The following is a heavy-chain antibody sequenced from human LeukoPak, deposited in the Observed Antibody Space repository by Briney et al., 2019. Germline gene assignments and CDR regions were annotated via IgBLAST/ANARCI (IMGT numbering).Heavy chain of an antibody. J-gene: IGHJ4*02. CDR3: AKAAIAVAVHHDY. V-gene: IGHV3-23*01. Sequence: PGGSLRLSCAASGFTFSRNAMSWVRQAPGKGLEWVSGFSGSGDTTYYADSVKGRFTISRDNSKNTLYLQMNSLRAEDTAVYYCAKAAIAVAVHHDYWGQGTLVTVSS. CDR1: GFTFSRNA. D-gene: IGHD6-19*01. CDR2: FSGSGDTT.